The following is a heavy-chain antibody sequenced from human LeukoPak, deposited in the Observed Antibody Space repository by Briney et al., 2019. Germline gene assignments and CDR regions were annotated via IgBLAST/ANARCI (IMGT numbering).Heavy chain of an antibody. D-gene: IGHD3-22*01. CDR1: GFTFSSYS. CDR3: ARDRDSSGYYYGY. CDR2: ISSSSSII. V-gene: IGHV3-48*04. Sequence: PGGSLRLSCAASGFTFSSYSMNWVRQAPGKGLEWVSYISSSSSIIYYADSVEGRFTISRDNAKNSVYLQMNSLRAEDTAVYYCARDRDSSGYYYGYWGQGTLVTFSS. J-gene: IGHJ4*02.